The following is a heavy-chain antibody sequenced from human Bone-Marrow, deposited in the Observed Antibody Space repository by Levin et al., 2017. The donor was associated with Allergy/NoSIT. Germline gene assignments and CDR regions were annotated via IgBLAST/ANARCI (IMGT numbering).Heavy chain of an antibody. CDR3: AKAPDNSRSFDY. V-gene: IGHV3-30*18. J-gene: IGHJ4*02. CDR1: GFTFSSYG. CDR2: ISYDGSNK. Sequence: GGSLRLSCAASGFTFSSYGMHWVRQAPGKGLEWVAVISYDGSNKYYADSVKGRFTISRDNSKNTLYLQMNSLRAEDTAVYYCAKAPDNSRSFDYWGQGTLVTVSS. D-gene: IGHD5-24*01.